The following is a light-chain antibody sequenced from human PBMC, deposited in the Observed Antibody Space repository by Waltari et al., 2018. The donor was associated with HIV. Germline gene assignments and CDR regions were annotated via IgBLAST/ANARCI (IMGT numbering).Light chain of an antibody. CDR1: KLGDQY. Sequence: SYELTQAPSVSVSPGQTASIICSGDKLGDQYASWYHQRPGQSPVLVMYQDNKRPSGIPERFSGSNSGNTVTLTISGTQAIDEGDYYCQAWDSNTGGYVLFGGGTKLTVL. CDR3: QAWDSNTGGYVL. V-gene: IGLV3-1*01. CDR2: QDN. J-gene: IGLJ2*01.